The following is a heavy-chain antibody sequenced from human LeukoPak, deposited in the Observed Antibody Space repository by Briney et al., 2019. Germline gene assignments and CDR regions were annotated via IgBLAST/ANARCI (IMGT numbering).Heavy chain of an antibody. D-gene: IGHD4/OR15-4a*01. CDR1: GGSFSGYY. V-gene: IGHV4-34*01. Sequence: SETLSLTCAVYGGSFSGYYWSWIRQPPGKGLEWIGEINHSGSTNYNPSLKSRVTMSVDTSKNQFSLKLSSVTAADTAVYYCARDARLIDYWGQGTLVTVSS. J-gene: IGHJ4*02. CDR3: ARDARLIDY. CDR2: INHSGST.